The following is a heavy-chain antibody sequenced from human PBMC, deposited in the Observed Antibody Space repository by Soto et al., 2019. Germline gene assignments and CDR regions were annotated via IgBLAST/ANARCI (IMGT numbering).Heavy chain of an antibody. CDR3: VRERGLSSFYGMDV. Sequence: PGGSLRLSCAASGFTLSSYSMNWARQASGKGLEWVASISSSSSHIYYADSVKGRFTISRDNARNSLYLQMNSLRAEDTAVYYCVRERGLSSFYGMDVWGQGTTVTVSS. V-gene: IGHV3-21*01. CDR2: ISSSSSHI. CDR1: GFTLSSYS. J-gene: IGHJ6*02. D-gene: IGHD2-21*02.